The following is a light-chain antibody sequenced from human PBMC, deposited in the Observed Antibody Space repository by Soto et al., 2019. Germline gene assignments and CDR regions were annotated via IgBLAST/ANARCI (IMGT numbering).Light chain of an antibody. V-gene: IGLV2-14*01. CDR2: DVS. Sequence: QSALTQPASVSGSPGQSITISCTGTSSDVGAYNYVSWYQQHPGKAPKVMIYDVSNRPSGVSDRFSGSKSGNTASLTISGLQAEDEADYYCLSFAISSTYVFGTGNKVT. CDR3: LSFAISSTYV. CDR1: SSDVGAYNY. J-gene: IGLJ1*01.